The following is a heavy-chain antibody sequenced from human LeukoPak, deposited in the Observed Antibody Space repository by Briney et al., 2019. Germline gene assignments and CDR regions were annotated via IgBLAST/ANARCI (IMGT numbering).Heavy chain of an antibody. Sequence: SQTLSLTCAVSGGSISSGGYSWSWIRQPPGKGQEWIGYIYHSGSTYYNPSLKSRVTISVDRSKNQFSLKLSSVTAADTAVYYCARTTTGNWFDPWGQGTLVTVSS. CDR3: ARTTTGNWFDP. D-gene: IGHD4-17*01. V-gene: IGHV4-30-2*01. CDR1: GGSISSGGYS. CDR2: IYHSGST. J-gene: IGHJ5*02.